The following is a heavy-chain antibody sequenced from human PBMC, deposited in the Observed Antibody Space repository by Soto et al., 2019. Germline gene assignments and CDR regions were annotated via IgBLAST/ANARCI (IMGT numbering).Heavy chain of an antibody. J-gene: IGHJ4*02. D-gene: IGHD3-16*01. CDR3: AGALAVSCRWSGSYVCTSSPPDY. CDR2: IGTAGDT. CDR1: GFTFSSYD. Sequence: GGSLRLSCAASGFTFSSYDMHWVRQATGKGLEWVSTIGTAGDTYYPGSVKGRFTISRDNGKNSLYLQMNSLRAGDTAVYYCAGALAVSCRWSGSYVCTSSPPDYWGQGTLVTVSS. V-gene: IGHV3-13*01.